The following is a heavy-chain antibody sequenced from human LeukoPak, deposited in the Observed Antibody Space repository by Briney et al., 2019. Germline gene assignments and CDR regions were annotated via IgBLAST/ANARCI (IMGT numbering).Heavy chain of an antibody. CDR1: GFSLTDYY. D-gene: IGHD5-18*01. CDR3: TTTSIRGYSYGSDS. V-gene: IGHV3-11*04. CDR2: ISSNSNTI. Sequence: GGSLRLSCTASGFSLTDYYMSWIRQAPGKGLEWVSYISSNSNTIRYADSVRGRFTISRDNSRDSVFLQMNDLRVEDTAVYYCTTTSIRGYSYGSDSWGQGTRVTVSS. J-gene: IGHJ4*02.